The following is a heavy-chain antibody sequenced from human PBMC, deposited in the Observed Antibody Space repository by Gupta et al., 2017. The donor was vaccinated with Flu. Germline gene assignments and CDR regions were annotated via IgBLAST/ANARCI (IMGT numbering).Heavy chain of an antibody. Sequence: QVQLVESGGGVVQPGRSLRLSCAASGFTFSSYGMHWVRQAPGKELEWGAVISYDGGEKYYADSVKGRFTISRDNSKNTLYLQMNSLRAEDTAVYYCANSPTLRTVHNPYFQHWGQGTLVTVSS. CDR2: ISYDGGEK. CDR3: ANSPTLRTVHNPYFQH. V-gene: IGHV3-30*18. CDR1: GFTFSSYG. D-gene: IGHD5-24*01. J-gene: IGHJ1*01.